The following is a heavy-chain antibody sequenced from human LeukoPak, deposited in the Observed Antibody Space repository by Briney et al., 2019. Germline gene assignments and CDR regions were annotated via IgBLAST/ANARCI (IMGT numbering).Heavy chain of an antibody. J-gene: IGHJ4*02. V-gene: IGHV3-21*01. Sequence: GGSLRLSCAASGFTFSGYSMNWVRQAPGKGLEWVSSISSSSSYIYYADSVKGRFTISRDNAKNSLYLQMNSLRAEDTAVYYCAREGSGWDLDYWGQGTLVTVSS. D-gene: IGHD6-19*01. CDR1: GFTFSGYS. CDR2: ISSSSSYI. CDR3: AREGSGWDLDY.